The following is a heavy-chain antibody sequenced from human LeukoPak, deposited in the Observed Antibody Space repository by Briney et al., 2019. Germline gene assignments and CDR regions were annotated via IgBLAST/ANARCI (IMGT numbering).Heavy chain of an antibody. CDR1: GFTVSSNY. J-gene: IGHJ4*02. CDR2: IITSSSYI. D-gene: IGHD3-16*02. V-gene: IGHV3-21*01. CDR3: ARGADVIPAYHTPIDY. Sequence: PGGSLTLSCAASGFTVSSNYMSWVRQAAGKGLVWVASIITSSSYIYYSNSMKRRFTISRDNAKNHLYLQKHSLRAEDTAVYYCARGADVIPAYHTPIDYWVRGTLVTVSS.